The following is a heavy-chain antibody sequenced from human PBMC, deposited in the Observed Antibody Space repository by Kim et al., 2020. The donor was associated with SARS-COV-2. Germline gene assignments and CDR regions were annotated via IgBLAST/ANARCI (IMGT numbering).Heavy chain of an antibody. CDR1: GGSVNNSSYY. J-gene: IGHJ4*02. Sequence: SETLSLTCIVSGGSVNNSSYYWGWIRQPPGKGLEWIGTIYFTETTFYNLSLISRVTMSVDTSKNHFSLRLGSVTAADTAVYYCARASHGAPYDFVWGSYRYYFDYFGQGTLVTVSS. CDR2: IYFTETT. D-gene: IGHD3-16*02. CDR3: ARASHGAPYDFVWGSYRYYFDY. V-gene: IGHV4-39*02.